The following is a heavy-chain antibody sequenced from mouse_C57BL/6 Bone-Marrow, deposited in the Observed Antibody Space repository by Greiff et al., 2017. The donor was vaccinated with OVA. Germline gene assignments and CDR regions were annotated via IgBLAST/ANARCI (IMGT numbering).Heavy chain of an antibody. CDR1: GYTFTSYW. J-gene: IGHJ4*01. Sequence: QVQLQQPGAELVRPGSSVKLSCKASGYTFTSYWMHWVKQRPIQGLEWIGNIDPSDSETHYNQKFKDKATLTVDKSSSTAYMQLSSLTSEDSAVYYCASYYYGSSPLYAMDYWGQGTSVTVSS. D-gene: IGHD1-1*01. CDR3: ASYYYGSSPLYAMDY. CDR2: IDPSDSET. V-gene: IGHV1-52*01.